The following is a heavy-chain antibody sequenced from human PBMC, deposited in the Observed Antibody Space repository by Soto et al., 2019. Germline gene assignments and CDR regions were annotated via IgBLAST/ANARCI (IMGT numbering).Heavy chain of an antibody. J-gene: IGHJ6*02. Sequence: SETMTLTCTLSGGSLIISSSCCGMLPHPPGKGLEWIGSIYYSGSTYYNPSLKSRVTISVDTSKNQFSLKLSSVTAADTAVYYCARRLYYDSSGFEGGGMDVWGQGTTVS. D-gene: IGHD3-22*01. CDR2: IYYSGST. V-gene: IGHV4-39*01. CDR3: ARRLYYDSSGFEGGGMDV. CDR1: GGSLIISSSC.